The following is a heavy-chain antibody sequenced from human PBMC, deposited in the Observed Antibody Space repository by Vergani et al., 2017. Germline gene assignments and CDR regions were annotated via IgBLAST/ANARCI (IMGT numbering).Heavy chain of an antibody. CDR3: ARPRGWELPQDAFDI. J-gene: IGHJ3*02. CDR2: IYPGDSDT. D-gene: IGHD1-26*01. CDR1: GYRFNSYW. Sequence: EVQLVPSEAEVKTPGESLKISCKGSGYRFNSYWIAWVRQMPGKGLEWMGIIYPGDSDTRYSPSFQGQVTISVDKSISTAYVQWSSLKASDTAMYYCARPRGWELPQDAFDIWGQGTMVTVSS. V-gene: IGHV5-51*03.